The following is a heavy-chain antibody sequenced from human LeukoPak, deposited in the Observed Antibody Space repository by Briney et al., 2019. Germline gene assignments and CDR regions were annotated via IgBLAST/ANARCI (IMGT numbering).Heavy chain of an antibody. CDR3: ARETGYSYGDTDAFDI. D-gene: IGHD5-18*01. Sequence: GEPLKISCKGSGYSFTSYWISWVRQMPGKGLEWMGRIDPSDSYTNYSPSFQGHVTISAGKSISTAYLQWSSLKASDTAMYYCARETGYSYGDTDAFDIWGQGTMVTVSS. CDR2: IDPSDSYT. V-gene: IGHV5-10-1*01. CDR1: GYSFTSYW. J-gene: IGHJ3*02.